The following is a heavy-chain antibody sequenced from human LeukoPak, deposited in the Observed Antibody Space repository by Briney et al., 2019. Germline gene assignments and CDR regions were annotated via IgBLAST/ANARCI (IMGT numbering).Heavy chain of an antibody. V-gene: IGHV4-39*01. CDR2: IYYSGST. J-gene: IGHJ2*01. Sequence: PSETLSLTCTVSGGSISSSSNYWGWIRQPPGKGLEWIGSIYYSGSTYYNPSLKSRVTISVDTSKNQFSLKLSSVTAADTAVYYCARQSGYYYLYWYFDLWGRGTLVTVSS. D-gene: IGHD3-22*01. CDR1: GGSISSSSNY. CDR3: ARQSGYYYLYWYFDL.